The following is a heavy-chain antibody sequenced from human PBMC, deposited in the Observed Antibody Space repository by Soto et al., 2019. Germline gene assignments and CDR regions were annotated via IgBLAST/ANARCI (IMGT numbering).Heavy chain of an antibody. V-gene: IGHV3-74*01. Sequence: EVQLVESGGGLVQPGGSLTLSCAASGFTFNSYWMHWVRQAPGKGLVWLSRIDNDGSDATYADSVKGRFTISRDNGKNTVYLQMNSLRGEDTAVYYCASSTMGYLRWGQGTLVSVSS. CDR1: GFTFNSYW. CDR3: ASSTMGYLR. J-gene: IGHJ4*02. D-gene: IGHD3-10*01. CDR2: IDNDGSDA.